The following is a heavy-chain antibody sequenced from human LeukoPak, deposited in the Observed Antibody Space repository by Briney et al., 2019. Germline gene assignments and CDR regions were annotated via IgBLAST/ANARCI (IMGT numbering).Heavy chain of an antibody. J-gene: IGHJ5*02. CDR2: IYWDDDK. V-gene: IGHV2-5*02. CDR3: AHSFGDYDWFDP. CDR1: GVSLSTSGGG. Sequence: SGPTLGKTTQTPTLTCTFSGVSLSTSGGGVGWIPQPPRKALEWLALIYWDDDKRYSPSLKSRLTITKDTSKNQVVLTMTNMDPVDTATYYCAHSFGDYDWFDPWGQGTLVTVSS. D-gene: IGHD4-17*01.